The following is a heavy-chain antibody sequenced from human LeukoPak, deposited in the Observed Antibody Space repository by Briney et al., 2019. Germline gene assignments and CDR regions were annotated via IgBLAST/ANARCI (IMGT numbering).Heavy chain of an antibody. CDR1: GFTFSSYA. CDR2: ISSSSSTI. V-gene: IGHV3-48*01. Sequence: PGGSLRLSCAASGFTFSSYAMNWVRQAPGKGLEWVSYISSSSSTIYYADSVKGRFTISRDNAKNSLYLQMNSLRAEDTAVYYCASWFLDDSSGPNWFDPWGQGTLVTVSS. J-gene: IGHJ5*02. CDR3: ASWFLDDSSGPNWFDP. D-gene: IGHD3-22*01.